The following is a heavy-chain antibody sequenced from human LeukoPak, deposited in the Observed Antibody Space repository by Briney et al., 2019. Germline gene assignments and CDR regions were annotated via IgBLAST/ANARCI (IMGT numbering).Heavy chain of an antibody. CDR3: ARQYSSGWSYYYGLDV. CDR2: TYYRSKWHN. CDR1: GDSVSSNSAA. Sequence: SQTLSPTCGISGDSVSSNSAAWNWIRQSPSRGLEWLGRTYYRSKWHNDYAVSVKSRITINPDTTKNQVSLQLNSVTPEDTAVYYCARQYSSGWSYYYGLDVWGQGTTVTVSS. D-gene: IGHD6-19*01. J-gene: IGHJ6*02. V-gene: IGHV6-1*01.